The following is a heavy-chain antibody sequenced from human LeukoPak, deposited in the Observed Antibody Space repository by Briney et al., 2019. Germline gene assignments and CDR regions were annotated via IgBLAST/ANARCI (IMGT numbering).Heavy chain of an antibody. V-gene: IGHV3-23*01. D-gene: IGHD3-22*01. CDR2: ISGSGSST. CDR3: DGSGYYSRFDY. Sequence: QAGGSLRLSCAASGFTFSTYAMSWVRQAPGKGLEWVSVISGSGSSTYYADSVKGRFTISRDNSKNTLYLQMNSLRAEDTAVYYCDGSGYYSRFDYWGQGTLVTVSS. CDR1: GFTFSTYA. J-gene: IGHJ4*02.